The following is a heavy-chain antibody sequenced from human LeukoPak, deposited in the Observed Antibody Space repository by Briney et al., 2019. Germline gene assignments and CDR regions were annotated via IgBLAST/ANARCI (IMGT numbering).Heavy chain of an antibody. CDR2: IYSGGST. CDR3: AREIKDTAMVKTSDAFDI. CDR1: GFTVSSNY. V-gene: IGHV3-66*01. D-gene: IGHD5-18*01. Sequence: GGSLRLSCAASGFTVSSNYMSWVRQAPGKGLEWVSVIYSGGSTYYADSVKGRFTISRDNSKNTLYLQMNSLRAEDTAVYYCAREIKDTAMVKTSDAFDIWGQGTMVTVSS. J-gene: IGHJ3*02.